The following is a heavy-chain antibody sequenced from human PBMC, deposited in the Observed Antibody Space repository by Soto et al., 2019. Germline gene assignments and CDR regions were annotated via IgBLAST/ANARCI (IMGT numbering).Heavy chain of an antibody. CDR1: GDSFNSYD. J-gene: IGHJ4*02. Sequence: XGTLALTCTVTGDSFNSYDWSWMRQPPGKGLECMGYVYYSVSTNYNPSLKSRVTISVDTSKNQISLRLKSVTAADTAVYYCERAETSGIHYFDYWGQGSLVTVSS. V-gene: IGHV4-59*01. CDR2: VYYSVST. D-gene: IGHD6-13*01. CDR3: ERAETSGIHYFDY.